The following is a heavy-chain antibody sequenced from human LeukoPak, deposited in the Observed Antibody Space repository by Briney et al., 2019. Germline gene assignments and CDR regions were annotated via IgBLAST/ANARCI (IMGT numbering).Heavy chain of an antibody. Sequence: ASVKVSCKASGYTFTSYYMHWVRQAPGQGLEWMGIINPSGGSTSYAQKFQGRVTMTRDTSTSTVYMELSSLRSEDTAVYYCARGPPTPYDSSGYYLNWFDPWGQGTLVTVSS. CDR3: ARGPPTPYDSSGYYLNWFDP. V-gene: IGHV1-46*01. J-gene: IGHJ5*02. CDR2: INPSGGST. CDR1: GYTFTSYY. D-gene: IGHD3-22*01.